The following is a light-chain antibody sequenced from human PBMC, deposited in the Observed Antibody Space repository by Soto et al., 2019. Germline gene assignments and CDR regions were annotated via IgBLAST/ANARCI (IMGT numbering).Light chain of an antibody. CDR3: QQSYSSPWT. Sequence: DIQMTQSPSSLSASVGDMVTITCRSSQNINSYLNWYQQKPGGAPKLLIYAASNLQTGVPSRFSGSGSGTDFTLTISSLQPEDFAAYDVQQSYSSPWTFGQGTRVEIK. V-gene: IGKV1-39*01. CDR1: QNINSY. J-gene: IGKJ1*01. CDR2: AAS.